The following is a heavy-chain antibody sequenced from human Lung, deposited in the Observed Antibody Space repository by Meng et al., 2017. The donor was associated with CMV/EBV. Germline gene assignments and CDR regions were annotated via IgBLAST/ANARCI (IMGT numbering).Heavy chain of an antibody. CDR1: GDSISSDNVA. D-gene: IGHD2-21*02. J-gene: IGHJ5*02. V-gene: IGHV6-1*01. CDR2: TYYRSQWYN. CDR3: ARDRGFVVVTSGNFFDP. Sequence: QTXSLTXXISGDSISSDNVAWNWIRQSPSRGLEWLGRTYYRSQWYNDYAVSVKGRITINADTSKNQFSLHLNSVTPEDTAVYYCARDRGFVVVTSGNFFDPWGREXVVTFSS.